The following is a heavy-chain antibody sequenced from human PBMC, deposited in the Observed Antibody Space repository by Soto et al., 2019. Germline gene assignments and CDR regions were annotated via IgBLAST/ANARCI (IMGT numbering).Heavy chain of an antibody. V-gene: IGHV4-31*03. CDR3: ARVKGGTTRRAFDS. CDR1: GDSISSGGYY. CDR2: IYDNGGA. J-gene: IGHJ4*02. Sequence: SETLSLTCTVSGDSISSGGYYWSWIRQHPGKGLEWIGYIYDNGGAYYSPSLKGRVVISVDRSENQFSLRLSSVTAADTAVYYCARVKGGTTRRAFDSWGQGTLVTAPQ. D-gene: IGHD1-7*01.